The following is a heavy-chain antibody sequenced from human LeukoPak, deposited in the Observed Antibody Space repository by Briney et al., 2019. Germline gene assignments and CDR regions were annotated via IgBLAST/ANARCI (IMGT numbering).Heavy chain of an antibody. CDR3: NYGNGYNDY. CDR1: GASISSDVYY. D-gene: IGHD3-3*01. J-gene: IGHJ4*02. Sequence: SETLSLTCTVSGASISSDVYYWTWIRQAAGKRLEWIGRIYTSGTTNYNPSLKSRVTISVDTSKNQFSLKLSSVTAADTAVYYRNYGNGYNDYWGQGILVTVSS. V-gene: IGHV4-61*02. CDR2: IYTSGTT.